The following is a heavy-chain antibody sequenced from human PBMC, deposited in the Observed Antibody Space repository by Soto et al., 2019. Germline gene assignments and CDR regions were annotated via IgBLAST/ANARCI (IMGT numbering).Heavy chain of an antibody. J-gene: IGHJ4*02. D-gene: IGHD3-22*01. Sequence: QVQMQESGPGLVKPSETLSLTCTVSGASVSSGNQYWSWIRQPPGKGLEWIGYISHSGITNYNPTLKGRVSISANTSRNQLSLKVSSVTAADTAVYYCARGWDANSWGQGTLVTVSS. CDR2: ISHSGIT. CDR3: ARGWDANS. V-gene: IGHV4-61*01. CDR1: GASVSSGNQY.